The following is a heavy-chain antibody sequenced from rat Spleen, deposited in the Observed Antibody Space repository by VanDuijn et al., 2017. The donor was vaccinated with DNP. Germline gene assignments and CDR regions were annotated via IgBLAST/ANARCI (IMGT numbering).Heavy chain of an antibody. J-gene: IGHJ2*01. D-gene: IGHD2-1*01. CDR3: ATSLRYTFDY. V-gene: IGHV5-25*01. CDR1: GFSFRNYY. Sequence: EVQLVESGGGLVQPGRSLKLSCAASGFSFRNYYMAWVRQTPKKGLEWVAIISHSDGITYYPDSVKGRFTISRDNSQSSLYLQMDSLRSEDTATYYCATSLRYTFDYWGQGVMVTVSS. CDR2: ISHSDGIT.